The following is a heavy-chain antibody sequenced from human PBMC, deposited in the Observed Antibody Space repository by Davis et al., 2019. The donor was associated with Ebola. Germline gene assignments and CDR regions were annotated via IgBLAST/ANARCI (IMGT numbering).Heavy chain of an antibody. D-gene: IGHD2-2*01. Sequence: GESLKISCAASGFTFSGSAMHWVRQASGKGLEWVGRIRSKANSYATAYAASVKGRFTISRDDSKNTLYLQMNSLRAEDTAVYYCAREGKYRDESRTFDYWGQGTLVTVSS. CDR2: IRSKANSYAT. J-gene: IGHJ4*02. CDR1: GFTFSGSA. CDR3: AREGKYRDESRTFDY. V-gene: IGHV3-73*01.